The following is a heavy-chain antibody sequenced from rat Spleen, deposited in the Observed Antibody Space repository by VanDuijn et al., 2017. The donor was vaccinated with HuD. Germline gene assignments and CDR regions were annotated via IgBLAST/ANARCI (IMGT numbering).Heavy chain of an antibody. CDR1: GFTFSSFW. Sequence: EVQLVESGGGLVQPGRSLKLSCVTSGFTFSSFWMYWIRQAPGKGLEWVASITNTGGSTYYPDSVKGRFTISRDDAKSTLYLQMDSLRSEDTATYYCAREGTYYGDYFDYWGQGVMVTVSS. D-gene: IGHD1-9*01. J-gene: IGHJ2*01. V-gene: IGHV5-31*01. CDR3: AREGTYYGDYFDY. CDR2: ITNTGGST.